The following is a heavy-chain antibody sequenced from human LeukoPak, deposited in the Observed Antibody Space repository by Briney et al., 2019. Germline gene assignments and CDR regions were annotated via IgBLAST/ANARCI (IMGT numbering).Heavy chain of an antibody. Sequence: PGGSLRLSCAASGFTFSDYYMSWIRQAPGKGLEWVSYISSSGSTIYYADSVKGRFTISRDNAKSSLYLQMNSLRAEDTAVYYCASSIVATSFDYWGQGTLVTVSS. CDR1: GFTFSDYY. D-gene: IGHD5-12*01. V-gene: IGHV3-11*01. CDR3: ASSIVATSFDY. J-gene: IGHJ4*02. CDR2: ISSSGSTI.